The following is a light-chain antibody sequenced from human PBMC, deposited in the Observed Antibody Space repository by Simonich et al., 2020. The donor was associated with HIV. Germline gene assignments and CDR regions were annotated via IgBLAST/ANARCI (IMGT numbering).Light chain of an antibody. CDR1: QSVLYSSNNKNY. V-gene: IGKV4-1*01. CDR2: WAS. CDR3: HQYSSTPQT. Sequence: DIVMTQSPDSLAVSLGERATINCKSSQSVLYSSNNKNYLAWYHQKPGQPPKLLIYWASTRESGVPDRFSGSGSGTDFTLTISSLQAEDVAVYYCHQYSSTPQTFGQGTKVEIK. J-gene: IGKJ1*01.